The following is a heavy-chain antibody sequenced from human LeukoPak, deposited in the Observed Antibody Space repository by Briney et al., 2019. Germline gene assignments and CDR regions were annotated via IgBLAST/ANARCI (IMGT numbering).Heavy chain of an antibody. CDR2: MNPNSGNT. J-gene: IGHJ4*02. Sequence: GASVKVSCKASGYTFTSYDINWVRQATGQGLEWMGWMNPNSGNTGYAQKFQGRVTITRNTSISTAYMELSSLTSEDTAAYYCAKSKRNYLFDYWGQGTLVTVSS. D-gene: IGHD1-7*01. V-gene: IGHV1-8*03. CDR3: AKSKRNYLFDY. CDR1: GYTFTSYD.